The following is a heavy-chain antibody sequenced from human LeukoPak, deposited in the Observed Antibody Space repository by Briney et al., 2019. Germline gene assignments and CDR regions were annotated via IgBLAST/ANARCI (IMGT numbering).Heavy chain of an antibody. J-gene: IGHJ3*02. D-gene: IGHD6-6*01. CDR2: ISSSSSTI. Sequence: PGGSLRLSCAASGFTFNSYNMNWVRQAPGKGLEWVSYISSSSSTIYYADSVKGRLTISRDSAKTSRFRQMNSLRDEDTAVYYCARAYSSSSGRDAFDSWGLGTLVTVSS. CDR3: ARAYSSSSGRDAFDS. CDR1: GFTFNSYN. V-gene: IGHV3-48*02.